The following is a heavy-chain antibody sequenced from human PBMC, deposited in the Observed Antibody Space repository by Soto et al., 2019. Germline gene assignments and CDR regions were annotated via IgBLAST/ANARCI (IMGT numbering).Heavy chain of an antibody. CDR3: AKDWLMVRGVIIPNPFDY. Sequence: SVKVSCKASGFTFTSSAVQWVRQARGQRLEWIGWIVVGSGNTNYAQKFQERVTITRDMSTSTAYMELSSLRSEDTAVYYCAKDWLMVRGVIIPNPFDYWGQGTLVTVSS. D-gene: IGHD3-10*01. CDR1: GFTFTSSA. V-gene: IGHV1-58*01. J-gene: IGHJ4*02. CDR2: IVVGSGNT.